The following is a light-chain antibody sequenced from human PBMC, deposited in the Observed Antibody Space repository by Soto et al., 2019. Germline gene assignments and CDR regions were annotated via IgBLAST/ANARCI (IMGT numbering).Light chain of an antibody. V-gene: IGKV3-15*01. CDR3: QQYNNWPLT. CDR2: GAS. J-gene: IGKJ1*01. CDR1: QSVSSS. Sequence: EIVMTQSPATLSVSPGERATLSCRASQSVSSSLSGYQQKPGQAPRLLIYGASTRATGIPARFSGSGSGTDFTLTISSLQSEDFAVYYCQQYNNWPLTFGQGTKVEIK.